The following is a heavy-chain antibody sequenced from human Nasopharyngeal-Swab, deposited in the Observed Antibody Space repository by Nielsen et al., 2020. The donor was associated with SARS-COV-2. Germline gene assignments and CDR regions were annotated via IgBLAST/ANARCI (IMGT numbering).Heavy chain of an antibody. D-gene: IGHD6-13*01. J-gene: IGHJ6*02. V-gene: IGHV3-15*01. CDR3: TTPAEAAAATGYYYGMDV. CDR2: IKSKTDGGTT. CDR1: GFTFSNAW. Sequence: GESLKISCAASGFTFSNAWMGWVRQAPGKGLEWVGRIKSKTDGGTTDYAAHVKGRFTISRDDSKNTLYLQMNSLKTEDTAVYYCTTPAEAAAATGYYYGMDVWGQGTTVTVSS.